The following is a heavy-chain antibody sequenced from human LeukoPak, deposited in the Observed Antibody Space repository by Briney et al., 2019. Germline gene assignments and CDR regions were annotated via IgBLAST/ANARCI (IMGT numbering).Heavy chain of an antibody. J-gene: IGHJ4*02. CDR3: ARARYHTEMTYFRTVYYFDY. CDR2: IHYSGST. D-gene: IGHD3/OR15-3a*01. CDR1: GGSISSYH. Sequence: SETLSLTCSVSGGSISSYHWSWIRQPPGKRLEWIGYIHYSGSTNYNSSLKSRVTISVDTSKNQFSLQLNSVTAADTAVYYCARARYHTEMTYFRTVYYFDYWGQGTLVTVSS. V-gene: IGHV4-59*01.